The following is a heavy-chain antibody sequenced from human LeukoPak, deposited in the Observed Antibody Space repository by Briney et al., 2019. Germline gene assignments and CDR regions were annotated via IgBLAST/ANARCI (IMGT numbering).Heavy chain of an antibody. CDR2: IYYSGST. Sequence: SETLSLTCTVSGGSISSYYWSWIRQPPGKGLEWIGYIYYSGSTNYNPSLKSRVTISVDTSKNQFSLKLSSVTAADTAVYYCAGGHDFWSGYYDNWFDPWGRGTLVTVSS. D-gene: IGHD3-3*01. J-gene: IGHJ5*02. CDR3: AGGHDFWSGYYDNWFDP. CDR1: GGSISSYY. V-gene: IGHV4-59*01.